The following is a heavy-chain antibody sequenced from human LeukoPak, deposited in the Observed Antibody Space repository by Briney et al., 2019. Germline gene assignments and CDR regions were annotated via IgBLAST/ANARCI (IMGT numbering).Heavy chain of an antibody. D-gene: IGHD3-10*01. J-gene: IGHJ4*02. CDR3: AREYRGEYYFAY. CDR1: GFTLSSYW. Sequence: GGSLRLSCAASGFTLSSYWMTWVRQAPGKGLEWVSVIYSGGSTYYADSVKGRFTISRDNSKNTLYLQMNSLRAEDTAVYYCAREYRGEYYFAYWGQGALVTVSS. V-gene: IGHV3-66*01. CDR2: IYSGGST.